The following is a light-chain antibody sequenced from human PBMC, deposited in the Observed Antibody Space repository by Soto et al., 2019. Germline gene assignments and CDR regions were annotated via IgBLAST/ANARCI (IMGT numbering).Light chain of an antibody. V-gene: IGKV3-20*01. CDR2: GAS. J-gene: IGKJ4*01. Sequence: DIVLTQSTGPLSLSPGERATLSCMASQSVSSSYLAWYQQKPGPAPRLLIYGASSRATGIPDRFSGGGSGTDFTLTISRLEPEYFAVYYCQQYGSSHTLGGGTKVDIK. CDR1: QSVSSSY. CDR3: QQYGSSHT.